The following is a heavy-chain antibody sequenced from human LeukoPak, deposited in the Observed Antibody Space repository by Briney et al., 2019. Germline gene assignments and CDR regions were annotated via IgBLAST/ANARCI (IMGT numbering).Heavy chain of an antibody. D-gene: IGHD2-2*01. CDR3: ARIVVVPAAMAHYYYYYGMDV. CDR1: GGSISSYY. V-gene: IGHV4-59*01. CDR2: IHYSGST. Sequence: SETLSLTCTVSGGSISSYYWSWIRQPPGKGLEWIGYIHYSGSTNYNPSLKSRVTISVDTSKNRFSLKLSSVTAADTAVFYCARIVVVPAAMAHYYYYYGMDVWGQGTTVTVSS. J-gene: IGHJ6*02.